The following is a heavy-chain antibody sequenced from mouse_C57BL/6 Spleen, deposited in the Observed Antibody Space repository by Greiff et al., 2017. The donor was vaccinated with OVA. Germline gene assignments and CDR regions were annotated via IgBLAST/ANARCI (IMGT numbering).Heavy chain of an antibody. V-gene: IGHV1-39*01. CDR2: ITPNYGTT. J-gene: IGHJ2*01. CDR3: ARMRLGEDY. Sequence: VQLQQSGPELVKPGASVKISCKASGYSFTDYNMNWVKQSYGKSLEWIGVITPNYGTTSYNQKFKGKATLTVDPSSSTAYMQLNSLTAEDSAVYDCARMRLGEDYWGQGTTLTVSS. CDR1: GYSFTDYN. D-gene: IGHD4-1*01.